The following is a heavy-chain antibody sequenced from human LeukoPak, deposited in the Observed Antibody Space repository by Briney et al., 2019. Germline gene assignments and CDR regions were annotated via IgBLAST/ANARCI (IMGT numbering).Heavy chain of an antibody. CDR1: GFTFSDYY. Sequence: GGSLRLSCAASGFTFSDYYMSWIRQAPGKGLEWISFISSSGSTIYYADSVKGRFTISRDTTKNSLYLQMNSLRAEDTAVYYCARDRRITMVRGEYYYYMDVWGKGTTVTVSS. J-gene: IGHJ6*03. CDR2: ISSSGSTI. V-gene: IGHV3-11*04. D-gene: IGHD3-10*01. CDR3: ARDRRITMVRGEYYYYMDV.